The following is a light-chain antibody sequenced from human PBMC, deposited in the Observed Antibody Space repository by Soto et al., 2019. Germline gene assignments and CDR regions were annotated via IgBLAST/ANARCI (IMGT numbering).Light chain of an antibody. CDR3: QKYNSAPRT. CDR1: QGISNY. CDR2: AAS. V-gene: IGKV1-27*01. J-gene: IGKJ1*01. Sequence: DVQMSQSLSSLSASVGDRVTIPFRASQGISNYLAWYQQKPGKVPKLLIYAASTLQSGVPSRFSGSGSGTDFTLTISSLQPEDVATYYCQKYNSAPRTFGQGTNADTK.